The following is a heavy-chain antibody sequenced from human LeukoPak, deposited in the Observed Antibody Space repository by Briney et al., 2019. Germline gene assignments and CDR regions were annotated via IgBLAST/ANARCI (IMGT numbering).Heavy chain of an antibody. CDR3: ARDATPYSLWFGELLISWFDP. J-gene: IGHJ5*02. CDR2: IYHSGST. D-gene: IGHD3-10*01. Sequence: SETLSLTCAVSGYSISSGYYWGWIRQPPGKGLEWIGSIYHSGSTYYNPSLKSRVTISVDTSKNQFSLKLSSVTAADTAVYYCARDATPYSLWFGELLISWFDPWGQGTLVTVSS. V-gene: IGHV4-38-2*01. CDR1: GYSISSGYY.